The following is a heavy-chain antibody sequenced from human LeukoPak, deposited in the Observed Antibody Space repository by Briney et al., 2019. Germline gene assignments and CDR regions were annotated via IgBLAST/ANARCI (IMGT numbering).Heavy chain of an antibody. V-gene: IGHV4-59*11. CDR3: ARESLDSDSSGYWGTKTSVFDY. Sequence: PSETLSLTCTVSGGSISAHCWSWIRQSPGKGLGWIGFICYTVSTNYNPPPNSRVTISSDRSKNQLSLNLRSVTAADTAVYYCARESLDSDSSGYWGTKTSVFDYWGLGTLATVSS. CDR2: ICYTVST. D-gene: IGHD3-22*01. CDR1: GGSISAHC. J-gene: IGHJ4*02.